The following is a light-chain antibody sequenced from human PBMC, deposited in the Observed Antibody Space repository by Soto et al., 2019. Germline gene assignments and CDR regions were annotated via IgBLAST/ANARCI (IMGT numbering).Light chain of an antibody. CDR2: EVT. CDR3: NSYTSSSTYV. J-gene: IGLJ1*01. Sequence: QSVLTQPASVSGSPGQSITISCSGSSSDVGGYNSVSWYQQHPGKAPKLMMYEVTNRPSGVSNRFSGSKSGSTASLTISWLQAEDEADYYCNSYTSSSTYVFGTGTKVTVL. CDR1: SSDVGGYNS. V-gene: IGLV2-14*01.